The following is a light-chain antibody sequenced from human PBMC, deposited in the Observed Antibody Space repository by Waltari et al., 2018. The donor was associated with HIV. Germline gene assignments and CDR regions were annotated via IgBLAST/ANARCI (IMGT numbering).Light chain of an antibody. J-gene: IGLJ2*01. CDR2: DST. CDR3: MLFFGATRI. Sequence: QAAVTQEPSLTVSPGGTIILTCGSSEGAVTSKIYAYWFQQKPGQAPTTLIYDSTKRHFWTPARFSAFLLGDKAVLTLSGALSEDEAVYFCMLFFGATRIFGGGTTVTV. CDR1: EGAVTSKIY. V-gene: IGLV7-46*01.